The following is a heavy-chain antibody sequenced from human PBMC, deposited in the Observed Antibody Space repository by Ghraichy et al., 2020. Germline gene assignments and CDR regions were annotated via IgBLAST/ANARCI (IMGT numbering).Heavy chain of an antibody. Sequence: GGSLRLSCAASGFTFGSYGMHWVRQAPGKGLEWVEFIWFDVSYKYYADSVKGRFTISRDNSKNTLYLQMNSLRAEDTAVYYCARDREYQHDYWGQGILVTVSS. V-gene: IGHV3-33*01. CDR1: GFTFGSYG. CDR2: IWFDVSYK. D-gene: IGHD2-2*01. J-gene: IGHJ4*02. CDR3: ARDREYQHDY.